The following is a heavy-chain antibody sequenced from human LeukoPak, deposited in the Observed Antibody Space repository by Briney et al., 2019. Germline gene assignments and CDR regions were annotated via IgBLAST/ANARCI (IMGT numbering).Heavy chain of an antibody. CDR1: GYTFTSNG. CDR2: ISAYNGNT. J-gene: IGHJ3*02. D-gene: IGHD2-2*01. Sequence: ASVKVSCKASGYTFTSNGISWVRQAPGQGLEWMGWISAYNGNTNYAQKLQGRVTMTTDTSTSTAYMELRSLRSDDTAVYYCASKAGYCSSTSCYGGHHAFDIWGQGTMVTVSS. V-gene: IGHV1-18*01. CDR3: ASKAGYCSSTSCYGGHHAFDI.